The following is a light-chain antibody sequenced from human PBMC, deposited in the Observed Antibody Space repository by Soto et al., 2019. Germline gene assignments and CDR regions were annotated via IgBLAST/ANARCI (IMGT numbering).Light chain of an antibody. Sequence: DIQMTRSPSSLPAPVADRVTVTCRASQGISNYLSCYQRKPGKVPALLISSASTLQSGAPSRFRGSASGTDFTPSISSLQPVEVASYYCQNYNIEPWWTFGQGIKLEIX. CDR2: SAS. CDR1: QGISNY. V-gene: IGKV1-27*01. J-gene: IGKJ1*01. CDR3: QNYNIEPWWT.